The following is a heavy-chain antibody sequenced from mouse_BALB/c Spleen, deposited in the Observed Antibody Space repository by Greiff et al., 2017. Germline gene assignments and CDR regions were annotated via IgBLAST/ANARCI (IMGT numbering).Heavy chain of an antibody. D-gene: IGHD1-1*01. CDR3: ARIYYYGSSYDWYFDV. CDR2: ISYSGST. J-gene: IGHJ1*01. Sequence: EVKLQESGPSLVKPSQTLSLTCSVTGDSITSGYWNWIRKFPGNKLEYMGYISYSGSTYYNPSLKSRISITRDTSKNQYYLQLNSVTTEDTATYYCARIYYYGSSYDWYFDVWGAGTTVTVSS. V-gene: IGHV3-8*02. CDR1: GDSITSGY.